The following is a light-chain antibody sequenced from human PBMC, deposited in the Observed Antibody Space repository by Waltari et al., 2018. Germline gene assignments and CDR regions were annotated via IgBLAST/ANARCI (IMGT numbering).Light chain of an antibody. Sequence: QSVLTQPPSLSGAPGRRVPTPSTGTSSNIGAGYVVQGSQQFPGTAPKLLIYDNTNRPSGVPARFSGSKSGTSASLAITGLQAEDEADYYCQSYDSSLRGFYVFGTGTKVTV. V-gene: IGLV1-40*01. CDR3: QSYDSSLRGFYV. CDR1: SSNIGAGYV. CDR2: DNT. J-gene: IGLJ1*01.